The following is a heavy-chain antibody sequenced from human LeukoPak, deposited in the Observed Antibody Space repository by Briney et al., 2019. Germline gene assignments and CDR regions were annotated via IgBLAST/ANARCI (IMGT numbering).Heavy chain of an antibody. CDR1: GFTFSTYA. Sequence: GGSLRLSCAASGFTFSTYAMSWVRQAPGKGLEWVSTISGNGGDTYYADSVKGRFTISRDNSKNTLYLQMNSLRAEDTAVYYCAKGVWFGDQPASDYWGQGTLVTVSS. CDR3: AKGVWFGDQPASDY. V-gene: IGHV3-23*01. CDR2: ISGNGGDT. J-gene: IGHJ4*02. D-gene: IGHD3-10*01.